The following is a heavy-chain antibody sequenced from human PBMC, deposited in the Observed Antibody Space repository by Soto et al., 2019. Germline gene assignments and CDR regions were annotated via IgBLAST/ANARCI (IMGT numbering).Heavy chain of an antibody. V-gene: IGHV3-33*01. CDR1: GFTFSSYG. CDR2: IWYDGSNK. Sequence: GGSLRLSCAASGFTFSSYGMHWVRQAPGKGLEWVAVIWYDGSNKNYADSVKGRFTISRDNSKNTPYLQMNSLRAEDTAVYYCARQLSSSWGMDVWGQGTTVTVSS. CDR3: ARQLSSSWGMDV. J-gene: IGHJ6*02. D-gene: IGHD6-13*01.